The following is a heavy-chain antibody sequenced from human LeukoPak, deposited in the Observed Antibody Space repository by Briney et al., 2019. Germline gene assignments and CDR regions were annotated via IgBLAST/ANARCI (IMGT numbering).Heavy chain of an antibody. CDR2: ISYDGSNK. D-gene: IGHD3-10*01. V-gene: IGHV3-30-3*01. J-gene: IGHJ4*02. CDR3: AKVPDLWFGEPYFEY. Sequence: GRSLRLSCAASGFTFSSYAMHWVRQAPGKGLEWVAVISYDGSNKYYADSVKGRFTISRDNSGNTLYLQMNSLRADDTAVYYCAKVPDLWFGEPYFEYWGQGTLVTVSS. CDR1: GFTFSSYA.